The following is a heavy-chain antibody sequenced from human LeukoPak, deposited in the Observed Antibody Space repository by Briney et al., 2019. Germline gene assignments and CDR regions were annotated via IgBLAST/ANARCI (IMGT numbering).Heavy chain of an antibody. Sequence: PGGSLRLSCAASAFTFRTYWMSWVRQAPGKGLEWVAMIKPDGSEKYYVDSVKGLFTISRDNAKNSLYLQMTSLRAEDTAVYYCTRDASGDTSSGPRVDVWGQGTTVTVS. V-gene: IGHV3-7*05. J-gene: IGHJ6*02. CDR2: IKPDGSEK. D-gene: IGHD1-26*01. CDR1: AFTFRTYW. CDR3: TRDASGDTSSGPRVDV.